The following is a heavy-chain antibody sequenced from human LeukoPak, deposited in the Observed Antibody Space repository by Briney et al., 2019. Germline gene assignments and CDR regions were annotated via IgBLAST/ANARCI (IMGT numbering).Heavy chain of an antibody. CDR3: ARGDSGWYSFEY. Sequence: SVKVSCKASGGTFSSYATSWVRQAPGQGLEWMGGIIPIFGTANYAQKFQGRVTITADESTSTAYMELSSLRSEDTAVYYCARGDSGWYSFEYWGQGTLVTVSS. J-gene: IGHJ4*02. V-gene: IGHV1-69*01. CDR1: GGTFSSYA. D-gene: IGHD6-19*01. CDR2: IIPIFGTA.